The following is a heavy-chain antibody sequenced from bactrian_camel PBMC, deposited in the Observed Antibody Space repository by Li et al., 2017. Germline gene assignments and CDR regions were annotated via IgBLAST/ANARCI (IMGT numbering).Heavy chain of an antibody. Sequence: HVQLVESGGGSVQAGGSLRLSCAASGFTYGSYCMGWFRQSPGKEREGVARIDRDGNTIYAESMKGRFTISRDNAKNTLYLQLNNLKTEDTAMYYCTRDRGLAVPAGSSDYWAQGTQVTVS. CDR3: TRDRGLAVPAGSSDY. CDR1: GFTYGSYC. J-gene: IGHJ4*01. CDR2: IDRDGNT. D-gene: IGHD2*01. V-gene: IGHV3S55*01.